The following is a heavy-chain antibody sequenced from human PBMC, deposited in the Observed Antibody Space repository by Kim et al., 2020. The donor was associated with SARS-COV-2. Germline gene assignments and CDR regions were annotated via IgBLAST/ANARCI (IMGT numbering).Heavy chain of an antibody. Sequence: PVKVSCKASGFTFTSSAVQWVRQARGQRLEWIGWIVVGSGNTNYAQKFQERVTITRDMSTSTAYMELSSLRSEDTAVYYCAAVSSSGWYIDYWGQGTLVTVSS. J-gene: IGHJ4*02. CDR3: AAVSSSGWYIDY. CDR1: GFTFTSSA. CDR2: IVVGSGNT. D-gene: IGHD6-19*01. V-gene: IGHV1-58*01.